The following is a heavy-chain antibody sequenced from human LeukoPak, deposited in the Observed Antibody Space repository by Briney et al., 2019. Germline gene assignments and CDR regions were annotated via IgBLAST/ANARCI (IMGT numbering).Heavy chain of an antibody. J-gene: IGHJ5*02. Sequence: ASVKVSCKASGYTFTGYYMHWVRQAPGQGLEWMGRINPNSGGTNYAQKFHSRVTTTRDTSISTAYMELRRLRSDDTAVYYCATETRELRYFDWLLYFDPWGQGTLVTVSS. CDR1: GYTFTGYY. D-gene: IGHD3-9*01. CDR2: INPNSGGT. V-gene: IGHV1-2*06. CDR3: ATETRELRYFDWLLYFDP.